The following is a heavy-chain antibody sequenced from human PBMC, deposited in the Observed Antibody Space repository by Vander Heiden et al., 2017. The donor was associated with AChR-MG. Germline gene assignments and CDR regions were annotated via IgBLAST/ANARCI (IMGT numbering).Heavy chain of an antibody. V-gene: IGHV4-34*01. Sequence: QVQLQQWGAGLLKPSETLSLTCAVYGGSFSGYYWSWIRQPPGKGLEWIGEINHSGSTNYNPSLKSRVTISVDTSKNQFSLKLSSVTAADTAVYYCARSLRYAFPYYYYGMDVWGQGTTVTVSS. D-gene: IGHD3-9*01. CDR1: GGSFSGYY. CDR3: ARSLRYAFPYYYYGMDV. CDR2: INHSGST. J-gene: IGHJ6*02.